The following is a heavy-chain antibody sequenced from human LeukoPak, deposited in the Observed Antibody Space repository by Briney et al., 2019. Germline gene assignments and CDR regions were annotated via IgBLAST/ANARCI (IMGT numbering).Heavy chain of an antibody. J-gene: IGHJ4*02. D-gene: IGHD6-19*01. CDR1: GFTFSQYE. V-gene: IGHV3-48*03. Sequence: GESLRLFCAPSGFTFSQYEMKWVRQPAGRGREWLSYISSIASNIYYADSVKGPFAPSRDTAQQSVYLEVDSRRAQDTAVYYGARGPKSRGWIYYFDYWGQGTLVTVSS. CDR3: ARGPKSRGWIYYFDY. CDR2: ISSIASNI.